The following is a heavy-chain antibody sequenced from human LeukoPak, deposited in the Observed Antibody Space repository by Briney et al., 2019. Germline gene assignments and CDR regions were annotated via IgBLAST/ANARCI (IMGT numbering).Heavy chain of an antibody. CDR2: VYYGRSP. J-gene: IGHJ4*02. CDR3: ARSSGTGTFSY. D-gene: IGHD6-25*01. V-gene: IGHV4-39*02. CDR1: GDSISRSTYY. Sequence: SETLSLTCTVSGDSISRSTYYWAWIRQPPGRGLEWIGRVYYGRSPHFNPSLESRATISVDTSKNHFSLKMSSVTAADTAVYYCARSSGTGTFSYWGQGTLVTVSS.